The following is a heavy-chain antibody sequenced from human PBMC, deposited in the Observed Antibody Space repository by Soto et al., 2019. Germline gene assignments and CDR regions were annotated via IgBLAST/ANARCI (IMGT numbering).Heavy chain of an antibody. CDR3: ARDDRSSGPFDY. V-gene: IGHV3-7*01. D-gene: IGHD6-19*01. J-gene: IGHJ4*02. CDR1: GFSFSSYW. Sequence: EVQLEESGGGLVQPGGSLRLSCAASGFSFSSYWMSWVRQAPGKGPEWVAIVSLDGRDKTYADSVKGRFTISRDNAENSLFLQMNSVRADDTAVYYCARDDRSSGPFDYWGQGALVTVSS. CDR2: VSLDGRDK.